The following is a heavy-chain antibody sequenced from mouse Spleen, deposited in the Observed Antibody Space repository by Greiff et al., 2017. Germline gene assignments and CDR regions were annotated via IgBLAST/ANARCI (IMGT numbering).Heavy chain of an antibody. Sequence: EVNLVESGGGLVKLGGSLKLSCAASGFTFSSYAMSWVRQTPEKRLEWVATISSGGGNTYYPDSVKGRFTISRDNAKNTLYLQMSSLKSEDTAMYYCARHEATVVATPYYAMDYWGQGTSVTVSS. D-gene: IGHD1-1*01. J-gene: IGHJ4*01. V-gene: IGHV5-9*04. CDR3: ARHEATVVATPYYAMDY. CDR1: GFTFSSYA. CDR2: ISSGGGNT.